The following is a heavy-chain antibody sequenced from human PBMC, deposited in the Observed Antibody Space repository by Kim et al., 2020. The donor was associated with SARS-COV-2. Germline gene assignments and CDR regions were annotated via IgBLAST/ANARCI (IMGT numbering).Heavy chain of an antibody. D-gene: IGHD3-3*01. CDR2: ISWNSGSI. CDR3: AKDMRSSWSGYIPPYYYYGMDV. V-gene: IGHV3-9*01. J-gene: IGHJ6*02. Sequence: SLRLSCAASGFTFDDYAMHWVRQAPGKGLEWVSGISWNSGSIGYADSVKGRFTISRDNAKNSQYLQMNSLRAEDTALYYCAKDMRSSWSGYIPPYYYYGMDVWGQGTTVTVSS. CDR1: GFTFDDYA.